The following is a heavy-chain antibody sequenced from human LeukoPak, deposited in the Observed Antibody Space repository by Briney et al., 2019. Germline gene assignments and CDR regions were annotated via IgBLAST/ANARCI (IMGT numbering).Heavy chain of an antibody. CDR2: ISSSSSYI. CDR1: GFTFSSYS. Sequence: GGSLRLSCAASGFTFSSYSMNWVRQAPGKGLEWVSSISSSSSYIYYADSVKGRFTISRDNAKNSLYLQMNSLRAEDTAVYYCARDWAVAAAGTGYYGMDVWGQGTTVTVSS. V-gene: IGHV3-21*01. D-gene: IGHD6-13*01. J-gene: IGHJ6*02. CDR3: ARDWAVAAAGTGYYGMDV.